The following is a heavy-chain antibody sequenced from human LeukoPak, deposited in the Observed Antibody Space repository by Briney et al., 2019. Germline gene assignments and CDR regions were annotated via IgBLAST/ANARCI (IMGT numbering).Heavy chain of an antibody. V-gene: IGHV4-4*02. CDR1: GGSISSSNW. CDR2: IYHSGST. D-gene: IGHD6-13*01. J-gene: IGHJ3*02. Sequence: PSETLSLTCAVSGGSISSSNWWSWVRQPPGKGLEWIGEIYHSGSTNYNPSLKSRVTISVDTSKNQFSLRLSSVTAADTAVYYCARDKPPIASARPGVFDIWGQGTMVTVSS. CDR3: ARDKPPIASARPGVFDI.